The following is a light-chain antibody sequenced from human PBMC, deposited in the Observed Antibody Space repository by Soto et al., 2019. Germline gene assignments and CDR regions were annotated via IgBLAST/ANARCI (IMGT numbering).Light chain of an antibody. CDR2: GNS. V-gene: IGLV1-40*01. Sequence: QSVLTQPPSVSGAPGQRVTISCTGSSSNIGAGYDVHWYQQLPGKAPKLLIYGNSNRPSGVPDRFSGSKSGTSASLAITGLLAEDDADDYCQSYDSSRSAWVFGGGTKLTVL. CDR1: SSNIGAGYD. CDR3: QSYDSSRSAWV. J-gene: IGLJ3*02.